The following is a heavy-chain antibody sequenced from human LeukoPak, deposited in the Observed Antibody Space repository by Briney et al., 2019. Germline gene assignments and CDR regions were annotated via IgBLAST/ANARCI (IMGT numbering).Heavy chain of an antibody. Sequence: NTSETLSLTCTVSGGSISSYYWSWIRQPPGKGLEWIGYIYYSGSTNYNPSLKSRVTISVDTSKNQFSLKLSSVTAADTAVYYCARDEGRWHNWFDPWGQGTLVTVSS. V-gene: IGHV4-59*01. D-gene: IGHD2-15*01. CDR3: ARDEGRWHNWFDP. CDR2: IYYSGST. J-gene: IGHJ5*02. CDR1: GGSISSYY.